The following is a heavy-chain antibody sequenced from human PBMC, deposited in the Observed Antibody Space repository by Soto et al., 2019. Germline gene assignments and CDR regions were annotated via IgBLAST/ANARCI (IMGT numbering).Heavy chain of an antibody. CDR1: GDSISSNNYY. V-gene: IGHV4-39*02. CDR2: MYYSGST. CDR3: ARDTTPSL. Sequence: SETLSLTCTVSGDSISSNNYYWGWIRQPPGKGLEWIGSMYYSGSTYYNPSLNSRVTVSVDTSKNQFSLKVTSVTAADTAVYYCARDTTPSLWGQGILVTVSS. D-gene: IGHD1-1*01. J-gene: IGHJ4*02.